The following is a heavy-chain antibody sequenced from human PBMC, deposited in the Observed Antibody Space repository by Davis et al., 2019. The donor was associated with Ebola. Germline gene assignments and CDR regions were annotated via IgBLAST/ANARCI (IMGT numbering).Heavy chain of an antibody. CDR3: ARDQIVVVVAATSPYYYYDMDV. Sequence: AASVKVSCKASGYTFTSYYMHWVRQAPGQGLEWMGIINPSGGSTSYAQKFQGRVTMARDTSTSTVYMELSSLRSEDTAVYYCARDQIVVVVAATSPYYYYDMDVWGKGTTVTVSS. CDR2: INPSGGST. J-gene: IGHJ6*04. V-gene: IGHV1-46*01. CDR1: GYTFTSYY. D-gene: IGHD2-15*01.